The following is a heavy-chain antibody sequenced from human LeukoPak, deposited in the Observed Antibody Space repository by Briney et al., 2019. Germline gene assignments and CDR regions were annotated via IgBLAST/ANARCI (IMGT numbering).Heavy chain of an antibody. V-gene: IGHV1-2*02. CDR3: VVNYDSSGYYSSRFDY. D-gene: IGHD3-22*01. CDR2: INPNSGGT. Sequence: GASVKVSCKASGGTFSSYAISWVRQAPGQGLEWMGWINPNSGGTNYAQKFQGRVTMTRDTSISTAYMELSRLRSDDTAVYYCVVNYDSSGYYSSRFDYWGQGTLVTVSS. J-gene: IGHJ4*02. CDR1: GGTFSSYA.